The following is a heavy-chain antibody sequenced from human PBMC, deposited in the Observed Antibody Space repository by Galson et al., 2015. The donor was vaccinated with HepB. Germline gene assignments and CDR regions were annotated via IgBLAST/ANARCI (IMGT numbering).Heavy chain of an antibody. D-gene: IGHD1-26*01. J-gene: IGHJ4*02. V-gene: IGHV3-30*04. CDR3: AKGAYSGSYYVF. CDR2: ISYDGSNK. Sequence: SLRLSCAASGFTFSSYAMHWVRQAPGKGLEWVAVISYDGSNKYYADSVKGRFTISRDNSKNTLYLQMNSLRAEDTAVYYCAKGAYSGSYYVFWGQGTLVTVSS. CDR1: GFTFSSYA.